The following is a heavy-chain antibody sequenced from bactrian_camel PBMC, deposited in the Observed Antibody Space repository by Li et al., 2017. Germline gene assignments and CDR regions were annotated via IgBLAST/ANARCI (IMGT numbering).Heavy chain of an antibody. CDR2: VFVPKGLT. Sequence: HVQLVESGGGSVQAGGSLRLSCGASGVAFGRACVGWFRQAPGKDREAVARVFVPKGLTQYADSVKGRFTISKDNAKNTLYLQMNSLKPEDTAAYYCVTAGLGIFSGIGYWGQGTQVTVS. CDR3: VTAGLGIFSGIGY. CDR1: GVAFGRAC. D-gene: IGHD5*01. J-gene: IGHJ4*01. V-gene: IGHV3-2*01.